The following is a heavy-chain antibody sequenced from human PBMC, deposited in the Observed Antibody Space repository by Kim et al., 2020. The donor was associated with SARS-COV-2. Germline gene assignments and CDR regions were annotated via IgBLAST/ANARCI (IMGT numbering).Heavy chain of an antibody. CDR2: ISYDGSNK. V-gene: IGHV3-30*04. D-gene: IGHD3-22*01. Sequence: GGSLRLSCAASGFTFSSYAMHWVRQAPGKGLEWVAVISYDGSNKYYADSVKGRFTISRDNSKNTLYLQMNSLRAEDTAVYYCARDKSERVYYDSSGYANWFDPWGQGTLVTVSS. J-gene: IGHJ5*02. CDR3: ARDKSERVYYDSSGYANWFDP. CDR1: GFTFSSYA.